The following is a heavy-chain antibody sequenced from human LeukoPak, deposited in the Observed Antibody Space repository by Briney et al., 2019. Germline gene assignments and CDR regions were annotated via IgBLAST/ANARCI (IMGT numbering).Heavy chain of an antibody. CDR2: ISTYNGNT. V-gene: IGHV1-18*01. D-gene: IGHD6-19*01. CDR3: ARESSSGWSGSKQIDY. Sequence: ASVKVSCKASGYTFINYDFSWVRQAPGQGLEWMGWISTYNGNTNYAQKFQGRVTMTRDTSISTAYMELSRLRSDDTAVYYCARESSSGWSGSKQIDYWGQGTLVTVSS. J-gene: IGHJ4*02. CDR1: GYTFINYD.